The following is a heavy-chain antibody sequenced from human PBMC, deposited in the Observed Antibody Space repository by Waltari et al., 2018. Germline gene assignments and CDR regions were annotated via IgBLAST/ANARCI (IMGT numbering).Heavy chain of an antibody. CDR2: ISAYNGNT. CDR1: GYTFTSYG. Sequence: QVQLVQSGAEVKKPGASVKVSCKASGYTFTSYGISWVRQAPGQGLEWMGWISAYNGNTNYAQKLQGRVTMTTDTSTSTAYMELRSLRSDDTAVYYCARGGMKYQLWDPSYYYYMDVWGKGTTVTISS. J-gene: IGHJ6*03. V-gene: IGHV1-18*01. CDR3: ARGGMKYQLWDPSYYYYMDV. D-gene: IGHD2-2*01.